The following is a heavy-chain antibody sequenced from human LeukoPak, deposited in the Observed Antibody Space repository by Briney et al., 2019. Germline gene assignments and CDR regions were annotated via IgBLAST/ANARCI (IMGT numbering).Heavy chain of an antibody. CDR3: ARESEAAGTYYLDH. V-gene: IGHV3-9*01. Sequence: PGGSLRLSCAASGFTFDDYAMHWVRQAPGKGLEWVSGISWNSGSIGYADSVKGRFTISRDNAENTVYLHLNSLRVEDTAVYYCARESEAAGTYYLDHWGQGNLVTVSS. D-gene: IGHD6-25*01. CDR2: ISWNSGSI. CDR1: GFTFDDYA. J-gene: IGHJ4*02.